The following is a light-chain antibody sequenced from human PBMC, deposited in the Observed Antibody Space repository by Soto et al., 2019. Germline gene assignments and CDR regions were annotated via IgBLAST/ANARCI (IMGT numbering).Light chain of an antibody. J-gene: IGLJ3*02. CDR3: QVWDSISDHPV. V-gene: IGLV3-21*04. CDR1: NIGSKG. Sequence: SYELTQPPSVSVAPGKTARITCGGNNIGSKGVHWYQQKPGQAPVLVIYYDSDRPSGIPERFSGSNSGNTATLTISRVEAGDEADYFCQVWDSISDHPVFGGGTKLTVL. CDR2: YDS.